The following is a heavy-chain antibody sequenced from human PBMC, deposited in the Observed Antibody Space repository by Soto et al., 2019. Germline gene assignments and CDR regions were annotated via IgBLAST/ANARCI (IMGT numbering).Heavy chain of an antibody. J-gene: IGHJ5*02. D-gene: IGHD6-6*01. CDR3: ARGSFSSTSSWFDP. V-gene: IGHV4-31*03. CDR1: GGSITSGAYY. CDR2: IYYSGST. Sequence: KPSETLSLTCTASGGSITSGAYYWTRIRQPPGKGLEWIGYIYYSGSTYYNPSLQSRLTISVDTSKNQFSLKLNSVTAADTAVYYCARGSFSSTSSWFDPWGQGTLVTVSS.